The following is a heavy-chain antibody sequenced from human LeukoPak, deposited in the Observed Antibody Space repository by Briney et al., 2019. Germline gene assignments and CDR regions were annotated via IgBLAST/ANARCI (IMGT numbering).Heavy chain of an antibody. V-gene: IGHV4-59*12. D-gene: IGHD6-13*01. CDR3: ARVRSSKSSSGINWFDP. Sequence: PSETLSLTCTVSGGSISSYYWSWIRQPPGKGLEWIGYIHYSGSTNHNPSLKGRVTISVDRSKNQFSLKLRSVTAADTAVYYCARVRSSKSSSGINWFDPWGQGTLVIVSS. CDR1: GGSISSYY. J-gene: IGHJ5*02. CDR2: IHYSGST.